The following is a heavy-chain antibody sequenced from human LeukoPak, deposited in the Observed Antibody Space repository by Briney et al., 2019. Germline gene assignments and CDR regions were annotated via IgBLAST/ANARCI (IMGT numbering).Heavy chain of an antibody. V-gene: IGHV4-30-2*01. J-gene: IGHJ4*02. CDR1: GGSISSGGYY. D-gene: IGHD3-16*01. CDR2: IYHSGST. CDR3: ARERGMEGDY. Sequence: SETLSLTCTVSGGSISSGGYYWSWIRQPPGKGLEWIGYIYHSGSTYYNPSLKSRVTISVDRSKNQFSLKLSSVTAADTAVYYCARERGMEGDYWGQGTLVTVSS.